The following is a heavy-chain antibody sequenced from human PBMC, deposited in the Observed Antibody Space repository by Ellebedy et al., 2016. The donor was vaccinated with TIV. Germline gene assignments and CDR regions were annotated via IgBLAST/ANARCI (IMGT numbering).Heavy chain of an antibody. D-gene: IGHD5-12*01. CDR1: GFTFSAYG. CDR2: IRYDGSNK. V-gene: IGHV3-30*02. CDR3: ARSDRGYDDHDYFYGMDI. J-gene: IGHJ6*02. Sequence: GESLKISCAASGFTFSAYGMHWVRQAPGKGLEWVTYIRYDGSNKYYADSVKGRFTISRDNANNSVYLHMKSLRVEDTAVYYCARSDRGYDDHDYFYGMDIWGRGATVTVSS.